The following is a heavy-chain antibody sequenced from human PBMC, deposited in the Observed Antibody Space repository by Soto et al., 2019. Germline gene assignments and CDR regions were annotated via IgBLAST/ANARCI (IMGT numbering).Heavy chain of an antibody. CDR3: ARERQVHTYGMDV. CDR1: GGSISSYY. Sequence: SETLSLTCTVSGGSISSYYWSWIRQPPGKGLEWIGYIYYSGSTNYNPSLKSRVTISVDTSKNQFSLKLSSVTAADTAVYYCARERQVHTYGMDVWGQGTTVT. J-gene: IGHJ6*02. V-gene: IGHV4-59*01. CDR2: IYYSGST.